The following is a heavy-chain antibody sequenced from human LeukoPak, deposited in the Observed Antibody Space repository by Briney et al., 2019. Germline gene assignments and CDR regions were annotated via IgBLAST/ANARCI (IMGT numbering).Heavy chain of an antibody. V-gene: IGHV3-66*01. J-gene: IGHJ2*01. Sequence: PGGSLRLSCAASGFIVSGNYMTWVRQAPGKGLEWVSTLYGGGNTYYADSVKGRFTISRDNSKNTLYLQMNSLRAEDTAVYYCAKTPGEYYYDSSGYLGWYFDLWGRGTLVTVSS. D-gene: IGHD3-22*01. CDR3: AKTPGEYYYDSSGYLGWYFDL. CDR1: GFIVSGNY. CDR2: LYGGGNT.